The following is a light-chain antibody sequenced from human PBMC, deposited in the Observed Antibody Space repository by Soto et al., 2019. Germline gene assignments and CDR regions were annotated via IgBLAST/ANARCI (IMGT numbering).Light chain of an antibody. CDR2: WGS. J-gene: IGKJ5*01. CDR1: QSVLYSSNNKNY. Sequence: DIVMTQSPDSLAVSLGERATINCKSSQSVLYSSNNKNYLAWYQQKPGQPPKLLVYWGSTRGSGVPDRFSGSGSGTDFTLTISSLQAEDVAVYYCQQYYSSRTFGQGTRLEI. V-gene: IGKV4-1*01. CDR3: QQYYSSRT.